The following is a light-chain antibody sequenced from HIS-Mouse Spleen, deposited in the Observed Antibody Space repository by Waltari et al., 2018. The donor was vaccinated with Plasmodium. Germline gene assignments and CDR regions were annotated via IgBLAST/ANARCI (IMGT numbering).Light chain of an antibody. CDR1: TAHSSSA. V-gene: IGLV4-69*01. CDR2: LNSDGSH. Sequence: QLALTQSPPASASLGASVKLTCTLRTAHSSSAISWHQQQPEKGPRYLMKLNSDGSHSKGDGIPDRFSGSSSGAERYLTISSLQSEDEADYYCQTWGTGIRVFGGGTKLTVL. CDR3: QTWGTGIRV. J-gene: IGLJ3*02.